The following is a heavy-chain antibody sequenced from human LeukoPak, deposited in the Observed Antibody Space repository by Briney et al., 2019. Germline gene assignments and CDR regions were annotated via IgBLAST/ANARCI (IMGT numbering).Heavy chain of an antibody. CDR2: TYSRSKWYN. CDR3: ARAQGALNS. Sequence: SQTLSLTCAISGDSVSSNSATCNWIRQSPSRGLEWLGRTYSRSKWYNDYAVSVNGRIPIIPDTSENQFSLQLTSVTTEDTAVYYCARAQGALNSWGQGTLVTVSS. D-gene: IGHD3-16*01. CDR1: GDSVSSNSAT. V-gene: IGHV6-1*01. J-gene: IGHJ4*02.